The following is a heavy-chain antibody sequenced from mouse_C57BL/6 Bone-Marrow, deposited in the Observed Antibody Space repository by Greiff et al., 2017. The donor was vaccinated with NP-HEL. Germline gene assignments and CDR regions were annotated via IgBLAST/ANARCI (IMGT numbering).Heavy chain of an antibody. J-gene: IGHJ4*01. CDR3: ARLAITTVAYYYAMDY. CDR2: ISYSGST. D-gene: IGHD1-1*01. V-gene: IGHV3-8*01. Sequence: EVKVVESGPGLAKPSQTLSLTCSVTGYSITSDYWNWIRKFPGNKLEYMGYISYSGSTYYNPSLKSRISITRDTSKNQYYLQLNSVTTEDTATYYCARLAITTVAYYYAMDYWGQGTSVTVSS. CDR1: GYSITSDY.